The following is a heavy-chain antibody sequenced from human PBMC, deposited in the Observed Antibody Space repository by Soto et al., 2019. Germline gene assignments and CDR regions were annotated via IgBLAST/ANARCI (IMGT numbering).Heavy chain of an antibody. J-gene: IGHJ6*02. CDR1: GFTFSSYA. D-gene: IGHD3-10*01. Sequence: PGGSLRLSCSASGFTFSSYAMSWVRQAPGKGLEWVSAISGSGGSTYYADSVKGRFTISRDNSKNTLYLQMNSLRAEDTVVYYCAKDRIVEKWFGELFPPHYYYYGMDVWGQGTTVTVSS. V-gene: IGHV3-23*01. CDR3: AKDRIVEKWFGELFPPHYYYYGMDV. CDR2: ISGSGGST.